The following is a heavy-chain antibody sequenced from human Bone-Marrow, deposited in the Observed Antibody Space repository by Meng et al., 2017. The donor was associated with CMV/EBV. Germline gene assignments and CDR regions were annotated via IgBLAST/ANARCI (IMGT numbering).Heavy chain of an antibody. D-gene: IGHD3-3*01. Sequence: SETLSLTCTVSGGPISSYYWSWIRQPPGKGLEWIGYIYYSGSTNYNPSLKSRVTLSVDTSKNQFSLKLSSVTAADTAVYYCARGYYDFWCGYTWYYGMDVWGQGATVTVSS. V-gene: IGHV4-59*01. CDR1: GGPISSYY. J-gene: IGHJ6*01. CDR2: IYYSGST. CDR3: ARGYYDFWCGYTWYYGMDV.